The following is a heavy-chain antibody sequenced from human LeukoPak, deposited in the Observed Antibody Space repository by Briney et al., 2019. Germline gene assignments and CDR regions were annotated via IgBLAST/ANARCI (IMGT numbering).Heavy chain of an antibody. CDR3: ARSLMVRGVNYYYGMDV. CDR1: GYTFTYYV. D-gene: IGHD3-10*01. Sequence: ASVKVSCKTSGYTFTYYVISWVRQAPGQGLEWMGWINAYNGNTNYAQKLQGRVTMTTDTSTSTAYMELRSLRSDDTAVYYCARSLMVRGVNYYYGMDVWGQGTTVTVSS. CDR2: INAYNGNT. J-gene: IGHJ6*02. V-gene: IGHV1-18*01.